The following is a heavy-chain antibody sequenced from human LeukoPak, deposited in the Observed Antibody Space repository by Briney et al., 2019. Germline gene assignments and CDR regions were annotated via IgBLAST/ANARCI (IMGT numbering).Heavy chain of an antibody. CDR1: GYSFTSYW. V-gene: IGHV5-51*01. D-gene: IGHD4-23*01. CDR2: IYPGDSDT. J-gene: IGHJ3*02. CDR3: ASLQLYGDKPHDAFDI. Sequence: GESLKISCKGSGYSFTSYWIGWVRQMPGKGLEWMGIIYPGDSDTRYSPSFQGQVTISADKSISTAYLQWSSLKASDTAMYYCASLQLYGDKPHDAFDIWGQGTMVTVSS.